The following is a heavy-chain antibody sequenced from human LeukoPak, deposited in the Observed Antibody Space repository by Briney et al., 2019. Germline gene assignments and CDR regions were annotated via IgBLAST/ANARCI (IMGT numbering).Heavy chain of an antibody. V-gene: IGHV3-66*01. J-gene: IGHJ4*02. CDR3: ARDGYNTVEFDY. Sequence: PGGSLRLSCAASGFTFSNYGMNWVRQAPGKGLEWVSVIYSGGSTYYADSVKGRFTISRDNAKNSLYLQMNSLRAEDTAVYYCARDGYNTVEFDYWGQGTLVTVSS. D-gene: IGHD5-24*01. CDR2: IYSGGST. CDR1: GFTFSNYG.